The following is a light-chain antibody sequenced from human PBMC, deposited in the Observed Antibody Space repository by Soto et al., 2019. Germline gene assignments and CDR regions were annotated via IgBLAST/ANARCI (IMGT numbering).Light chain of an antibody. CDR1: SSDVGGFDF. CDR3: SSYIKTTTLHV. CDR2: EVT. J-gene: IGLJ1*01. Sequence: QSALTQPASVSGSPGQSITISCTGTSSDVGGFDFVSWFQRRPGKAPRLIIYEVTNRPSGISDRFSGSKSGNTASLTISGLQAEDEADYFCSSYIKTTTLHVFGSGTKVTVL. V-gene: IGLV2-14*01.